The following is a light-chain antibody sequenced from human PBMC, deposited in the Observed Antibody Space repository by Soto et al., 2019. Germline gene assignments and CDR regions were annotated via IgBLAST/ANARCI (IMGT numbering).Light chain of an antibody. CDR1: QSVSSNY. V-gene: IGKV3-20*01. CDR2: GAS. J-gene: IGKJ4*01. CDR3: QQYGSSPPLT. Sequence: EIMLTQSPGTLSLSPGERATLSCRASQSVSSNYLAWYQQKPGQAPRLLIYGASSRATGIPDRFSGSGSGTDFTLTISRLEPEYFVVYYCQQYGSSPPLTFGGGTKVEIK.